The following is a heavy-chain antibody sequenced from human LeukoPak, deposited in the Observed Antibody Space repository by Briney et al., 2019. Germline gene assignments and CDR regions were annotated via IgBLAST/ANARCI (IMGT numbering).Heavy chain of an antibody. V-gene: IGHV3-30-3*01. CDR2: ISYDGSNK. CDR3: AKDITSGWSLDS. D-gene: IGHD6-19*01. Sequence: GGSLRPSCAASGFTFSSYAMHWVRQAPGKGLEWVAVISYDGSNKYYADSVKGRFTISRDNSKNTLYLQMNSLRAEDTAVYFCAKDITSGWSLDSWGQGTLVTVSS. J-gene: IGHJ4*02. CDR1: GFTFSSYA.